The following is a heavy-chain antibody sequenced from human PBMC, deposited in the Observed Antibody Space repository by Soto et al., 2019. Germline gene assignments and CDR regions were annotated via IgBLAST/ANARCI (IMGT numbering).Heavy chain of an antibody. CDR3: VRVNGYTYGWDYFDY. CDR1: GFTFSDYY. Sequence: GGSLRLSCAASGFTFSDYYMSWIRQAPGKGLEWVSYISSSSSYTNYADSVKGRFTISRDNAKNSLYLQMNSLRAEDTAVYYCVRVNGYTYGWDYFDYWGQGALVTVSS. J-gene: IGHJ4*02. V-gene: IGHV3-11*06. D-gene: IGHD5-18*01. CDR2: ISSSSSYT.